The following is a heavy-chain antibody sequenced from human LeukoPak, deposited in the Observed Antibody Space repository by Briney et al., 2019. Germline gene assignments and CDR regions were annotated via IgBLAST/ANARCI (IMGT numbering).Heavy chain of an antibody. CDR2: INPSGDFR. Sequence: ASVKVSCKASGYTFGTHWMHWVRQALGQGLEWMGIINPSGDFRSYAQKFQGRVTVTRDMSTRTVYMELSDLEPEDTAVYYCAKGGQLLERRISYYYYMDVWGKGTTVTISS. J-gene: IGHJ6*03. D-gene: IGHD1-1*01. V-gene: IGHV1-46*01. CDR3: AKGGQLLERRISYYYYMDV. CDR1: GYTFGTHW.